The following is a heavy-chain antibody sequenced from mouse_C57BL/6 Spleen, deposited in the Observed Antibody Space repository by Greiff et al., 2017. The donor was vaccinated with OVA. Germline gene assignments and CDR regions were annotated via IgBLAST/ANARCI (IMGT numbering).Heavy chain of an antibody. CDR1: GFTFSDYG. CDR3: ARSWDGAMDY. J-gene: IGHJ4*01. V-gene: IGHV5-17*01. D-gene: IGHD4-1*01. Sequence: EVKLMESGGGLVKPGGSLKLSCAASGFTFSDYGMHWVRQAPEKGLEWVAYISSGSSTIYYADTVKGRFTISRDNAKNTLFLQMTSLRSEDTAMYYCARSWDGAMDYWGQGTSVTVSS. CDR2: ISSGSSTI.